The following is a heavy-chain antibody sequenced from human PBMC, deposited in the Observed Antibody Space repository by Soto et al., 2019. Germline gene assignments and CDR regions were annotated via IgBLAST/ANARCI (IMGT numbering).Heavy chain of an antibody. J-gene: IGHJ4*02. Sequence: EVQLLESGGGLVQPGGSLRLSCAASGFTFSSYAMNWVRQAPGKGLEWVSAISGSGGTTYYADSVKGRFTISRDKSKNPLFLQMNSLRAEDTAIYYCAKELVLDWGLGTLVTVSS. CDR3: AKELVLD. CDR2: ISGSGGTT. D-gene: IGHD3-10*01. V-gene: IGHV3-23*01. CDR1: GFTFSSYA.